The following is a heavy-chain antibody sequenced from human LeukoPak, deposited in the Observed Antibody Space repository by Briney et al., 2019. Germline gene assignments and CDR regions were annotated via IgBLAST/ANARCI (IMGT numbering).Heavy chain of an antibody. D-gene: IGHD2-15*01. CDR2: INPSGGST. CDR3: ARDYRSAVVVADTYSNWFDP. J-gene: IGHJ5*02. CDR1: GYTFTSYY. V-gene: IGHV1-46*01. Sequence: ASVKVSCKSSGYTFTSYYMHWVRQPPGQGLEWMGIINPSGGSTSYAQKFQGRVTMTRDMSTSTVYMELSSLRSEDTAVYYCARDYRSAVVVADTYSNWFDPWGQGSLVTASS.